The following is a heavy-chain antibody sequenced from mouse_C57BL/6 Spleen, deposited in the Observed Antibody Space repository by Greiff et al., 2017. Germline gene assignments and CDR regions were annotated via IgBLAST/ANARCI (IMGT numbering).Heavy chain of an antibody. D-gene: IGHD1-1*01. CDR2: INPNNGGT. Sequence: EVQLQQSGPELVKPGASVKISCKASGYTFTDYYMNWVKQSHGKSLEWIGDINPNNGGTSYNQKFKGKATLTVDKSSSTAYMELRSLTSEDSAVYYCARGGHLRGYWGQGTTLTVSS. V-gene: IGHV1-26*01. CDR1: GYTFTDYY. J-gene: IGHJ2*01. CDR3: ARGGHLRGY.